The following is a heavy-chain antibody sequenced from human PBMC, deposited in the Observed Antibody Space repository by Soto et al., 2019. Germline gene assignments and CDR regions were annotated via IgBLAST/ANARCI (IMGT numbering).Heavy chain of an antibody. V-gene: IGHV1-2*04. CDR3: ARGNIVVVPAALGFDY. CDR1: GYTFTGYY. Sequence: GASVKVSCKASGYTFTGYYMHWVRQAPGQGLEWMGWINPNSGGTNYAQKFQGWVTMTRDTSISTAYMELSRLRSDDTAVYYCARGNIVVVPAALGFDYWGQGTLVTVSS. D-gene: IGHD2-2*01. J-gene: IGHJ4*02. CDR2: INPNSGGT.